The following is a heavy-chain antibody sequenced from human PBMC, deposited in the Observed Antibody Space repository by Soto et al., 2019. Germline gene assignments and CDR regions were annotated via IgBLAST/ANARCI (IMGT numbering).Heavy chain of an antibody. D-gene: IGHD2-2*01. J-gene: IGHJ6*01. CDR1: GVTFSSYA. CDR3: ARGADCSSTSCLKSSNYYYYYGMEV. Sequence: SVKVSCKASGVTFSSYAISWVRQSPVQGLELMGGIIPIFGTANYAQKFQGRVTITADESTSTAYMELSSLRSEDTAVYYCARGADCSSTSCLKSSNYYYYYGMEVWGQGTTVNVSS. V-gene: IGHV1-69*13. CDR2: IIPIFGTA.